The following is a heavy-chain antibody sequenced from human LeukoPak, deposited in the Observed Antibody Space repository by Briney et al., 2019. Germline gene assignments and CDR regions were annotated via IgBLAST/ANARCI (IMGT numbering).Heavy chain of an antibody. J-gene: IGHJ4*02. V-gene: IGHV4-34*01. D-gene: IGHD6-19*01. CDR1: GESFSGYF. CDR2: INHSEST. CDR3: ARGLYTTGWYYEY. Sequence: SETLSLTCAVYGESFSGYFWSWIRQPPGKGLEWIGEINHSESTNYNPSLKSRVTISVDTSKNQVSLKLSSVTAAATAGYYCARGLYTTGWYYEYWGQGTMVTVSS.